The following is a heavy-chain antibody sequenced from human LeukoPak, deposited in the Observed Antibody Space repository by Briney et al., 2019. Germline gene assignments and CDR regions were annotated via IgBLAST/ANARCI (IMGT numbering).Heavy chain of an antibody. J-gene: IGHJ4*02. V-gene: IGHV4-38-2*02. CDR1: GYSITSGYY. Sequence: SETLSFTCTGSGYSITSGYYGGWIRQPPGKGLEWIGSIYYSGSTYYSPSLKSRVTISVDTSENQFSLKLNSVTAADTAVYYCARDRGSYRFDYWGQGTLVTVSS. CDR2: IYYSGST. D-gene: IGHD1-26*01. CDR3: ARDRGSYRFDY.